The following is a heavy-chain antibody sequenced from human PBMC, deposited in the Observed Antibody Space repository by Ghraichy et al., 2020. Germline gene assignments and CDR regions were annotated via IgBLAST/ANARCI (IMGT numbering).Heavy chain of an antibody. CDR3: ARGGYYFDY. V-gene: IGHV4-59*01. CDR1: GGSISSYY. D-gene: IGHD3-16*01. Sequence: SETLSLTCTVSGGSISSYYWSWIRQPPGKGLEWIGYVYYSGSTNYNPSLKSRVTISVDTSKNQFSLRLSSVTAADTALYYCARGGYYFDYWCQGTLVTVSS. J-gene: IGHJ4*02. CDR2: VYYSGST.